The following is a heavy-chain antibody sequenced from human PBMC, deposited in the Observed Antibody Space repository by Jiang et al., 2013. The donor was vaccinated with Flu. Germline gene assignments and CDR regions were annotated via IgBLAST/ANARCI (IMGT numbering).Heavy chain of an antibody. CDR3: ATRLSGSYYYFGLDL. Sequence: GSGLVKPSETLSLTCSVSGGSINTGTHYWGWIRQSPGRGLEWLGSIYYSGSAYYNPSLKSRVTMSIDTSKTQFSLNVTSVTAADTAIYYCATRLSGSYYYFGLDLWGQG. D-gene: IGHD1-20*01. V-gene: IGHV4-39*01. CDR2: IYYSGSA. J-gene: IGHJ6*02. CDR1: GGSINTGTHY.